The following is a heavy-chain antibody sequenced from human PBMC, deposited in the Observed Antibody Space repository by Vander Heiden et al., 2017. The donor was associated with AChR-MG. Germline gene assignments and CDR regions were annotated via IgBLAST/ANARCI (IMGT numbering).Heavy chain of an antibody. J-gene: IGHJ4*02. Sequence: QVQLVESGGGVVQPGRSLRLSCAASGFTFSSYAMRWVRQAPGKGLEWVAVISYDGSNKYYADSVKGRFTISRDNSKNTLYLQMNSLRAEDTAVYYCARDSTIFGVVSFDYWGQGTLVTVSS. CDR1: GFTFSSYA. CDR2: ISYDGSNK. V-gene: IGHV3-30-3*01. CDR3: ARDSTIFGVVSFDY. D-gene: IGHD3-3*01.